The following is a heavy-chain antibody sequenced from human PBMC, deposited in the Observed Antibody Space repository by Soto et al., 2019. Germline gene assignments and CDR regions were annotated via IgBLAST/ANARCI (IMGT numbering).Heavy chain of an antibody. D-gene: IGHD4-17*01. Sequence: QITLKESGPTLVKPTQTLTLTCTFSGFSLSTSGVGVGWIRQPPGKALEWLALIYWDDDKRYSPSLKSRLTITNDTSKNQVVLTMTNMDPVDTAPYYCAHSDYGDLYFDYWGKGTLVTVSS. V-gene: IGHV2-5*02. CDR2: IYWDDDK. J-gene: IGHJ4*02. CDR3: AHSDYGDLYFDY. CDR1: GFSLSTSGVG.